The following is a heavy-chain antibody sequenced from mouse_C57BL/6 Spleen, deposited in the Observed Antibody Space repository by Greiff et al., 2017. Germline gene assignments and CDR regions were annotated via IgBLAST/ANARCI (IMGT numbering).Heavy chain of an antibody. V-gene: IGHV1-59*01. CDR3: AREGYSPFAY. Sequence: QVQLQQPGAELVRPGTSVKLSCKASGYTFTSYWMHWVKQRPGQGLEWIGVIDPSDSYTNYNQKFKGKATLTVDTSSSTAYMQLSSRTSEDSAVYYCAREGYSPFAYWGQGTLVTVSA. CDR1: GYTFTSYW. CDR2: IDPSDSYT. D-gene: IGHD2-3*01. J-gene: IGHJ3*01.